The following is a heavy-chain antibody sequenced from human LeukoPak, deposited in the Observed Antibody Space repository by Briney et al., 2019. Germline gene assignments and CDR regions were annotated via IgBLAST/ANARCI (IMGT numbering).Heavy chain of an antibody. V-gene: IGHV4-4*07. CDR3: ARGPNEYSSSYPLDY. CDR2: IYTSGST. CDR1: GGSISSYY. Sequence: PSETLSLTCTVSGGSISSYYWSWLRQPAGKGLEWIGRIYTSGSTNYNPSLKSRVTMSVDTSKNQFSLKLSSVTAADTAVYYCARGPNEYSSSYPLDYWGQGTLVTVSS. D-gene: IGHD6-6*01. J-gene: IGHJ4*02.